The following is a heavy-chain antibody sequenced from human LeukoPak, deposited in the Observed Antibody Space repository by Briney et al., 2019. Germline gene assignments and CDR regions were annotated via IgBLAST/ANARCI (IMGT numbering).Heavy chain of an antibody. J-gene: IGHJ4*02. CDR2: ISGSGDST. CDR3: AKGYSLNFDY. V-gene: IGHV3-23*01. Sequence: GGSLRLSCAASRFTFSTNAMSWDRQAPGKGLEWVSVISGSGDSTNYADSVKGRFTISRDNSKNTLYLQMNSLRAEDTAIYYCAKGYSLNFDYWGQGTLVTVSS. D-gene: IGHD3-16*02. CDR1: RFTFSTNA.